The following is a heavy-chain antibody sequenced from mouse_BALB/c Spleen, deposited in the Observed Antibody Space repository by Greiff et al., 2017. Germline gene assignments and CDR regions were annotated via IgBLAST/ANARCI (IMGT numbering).Heavy chain of an antibody. CDR1: VFNIKDTY. Sequence: VQLQQSGAELVKPGASVKLSCTASVFNIKDTYMHWVKQMPEQGLEWIGRIDPANGNTKYDPKFEGKATRTADTSSNTAYLQHISLTSEDIAVYYCASTGTRKYLDYWGQGTTLTVSA. CDR2: IDPANGNT. J-gene: IGHJ2*01. CDR3: ASTGTRKYLDY. D-gene: IGHD4-1*01. V-gene: IGHV14-3*02.